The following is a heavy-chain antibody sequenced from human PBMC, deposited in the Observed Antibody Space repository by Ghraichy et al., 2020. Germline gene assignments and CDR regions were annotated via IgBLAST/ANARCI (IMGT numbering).Heavy chain of an antibody. Sequence: GGSLRLSCSASGFIFNTVYMNWVRQAPGKGLDWVSVIYSGGSTNYADSVKGRCTISRDSSKNVVYLLMNSLRAEDTAVYYFARDAYYYDSSGAPALGMDVWGQGTRVTVAS. CDR3: ARDAYYYDSSGAPALGMDV. CDR2: IYSGGST. V-gene: IGHV3-66*01. CDR1: GFIFNTVY. J-gene: IGHJ6*02. D-gene: IGHD3-22*01.